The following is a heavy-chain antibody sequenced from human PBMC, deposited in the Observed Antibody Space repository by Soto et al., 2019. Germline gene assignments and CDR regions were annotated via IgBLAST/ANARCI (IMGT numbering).Heavy chain of an antibody. CDR1: VFTFSDYY. J-gene: IGHJ4*02. V-gene: IGHV3-11*06. D-gene: IGHD1-1*01. CDR3: ARSGDNFNVLDY. CDR2: SSNSGTFA. Sequence: GGSLRLACAASVFTFSDYYMSWVRQAPGRGLEWISYSSNSGTFARYATSVKGRFSISRDNANNSLYLEMNSLRVEDTAVYYCARSGDNFNVLDYWGQGTPVTVSS.